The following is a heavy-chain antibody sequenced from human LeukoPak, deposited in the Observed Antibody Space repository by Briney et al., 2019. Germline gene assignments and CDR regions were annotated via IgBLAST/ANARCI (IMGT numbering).Heavy chain of an antibody. CDR2: IRHDGSKK. Sequence: GGSLRLSCGASGFTFSSYGMHWVRQGPGKGLEWVAFIRHDGSKKYHADSVKGRFTISRDNSKNTLYLQMNSLRAEDTAVYYCAKGMDILTGYLWSLDYWGQGTLVTVSS. V-gene: IGHV3-30*02. CDR1: GFTFSSYG. D-gene: IGHD3-9*01. CDR3: AKGMDILTGYLWSLDY. J-gene: IGHJ4*02.